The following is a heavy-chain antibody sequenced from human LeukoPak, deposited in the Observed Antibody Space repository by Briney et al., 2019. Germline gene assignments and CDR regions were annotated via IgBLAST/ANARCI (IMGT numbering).Heavy chain of an antibody. V-gene: IGHV1-69*13. D-gene: IGHD3-9*01. CDR1: GGTFSSYA. Sequence: GASVKVSCKASGGTFSSYAISWVRQAPGQGLEWMGGIIPIFGTANYAQKFQGRVTITADESTSTAYMELSSLRSEDTAVYYCARSRARYFDWLLHFDYWGQGTLVTVSS. CDR2: IIPIFGTA. CDR3: ARSRARYFDWLLHFDY. J-gene: IGHJ4*02.